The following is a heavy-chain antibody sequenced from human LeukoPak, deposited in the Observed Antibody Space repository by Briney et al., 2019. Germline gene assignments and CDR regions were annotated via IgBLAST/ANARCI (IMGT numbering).Heavy chain of an antibody. Sequence: GGSLRLPCAASGFTFSSYSMNWVRQAPGKGLEWVSSISSSSSYIYYADSVKGRFTISRDNAKNSLYLQMNSLRAEDTAVYYCARGQSVEMATWTFDYWGQGTLVTVSS. CDR3: ARGQSVEMATWTFDY. CDR2: ISSSSSYI. J-gene: IGHJ4*02. CDR1: GFTFSSYS. V-gene: IGHV3-21*01. D-gene: IGHD5-24*01.